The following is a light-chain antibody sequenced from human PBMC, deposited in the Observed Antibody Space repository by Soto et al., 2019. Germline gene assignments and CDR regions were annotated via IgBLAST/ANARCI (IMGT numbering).Light chain of an antibody. CDR1: QSVGSF. V-gene: IGKV3-11*01. J-gene: IGKJ1*01. CDR2: DAS. Sequence: EIVLTQSPATLSLSPGKRATLSCRASQSVGSFLAWYQQKPGQAPRLLIYDASNRATGIPARFSGSGSGTDFTLTISSLEPEDFAVYYCQQRSNWPRWTFGQGTKVEVK. CDR3: QQRSNWPRWT.